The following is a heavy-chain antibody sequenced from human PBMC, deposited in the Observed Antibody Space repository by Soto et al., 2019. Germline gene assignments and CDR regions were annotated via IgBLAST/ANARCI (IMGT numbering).Heavy chain of an antibody. CDR1: AASFSKYY. CDR3: ASVTFGGIVLAH. V-gene: IGHV4-59*01. D-gene: IGHD3-16*01. CDR2: IYFNGNT. Sequence: SETLSLTCTVSAASFSKYYWTWIRQSPGKGLEWIGCIYFNGNTNYDPSLKRRVTMSIDTSKKQFSLNLSSVTAADTAVYYCASVTFGGIVLAHWGQGALVTVSS. J-gene: IGHJ1*01.